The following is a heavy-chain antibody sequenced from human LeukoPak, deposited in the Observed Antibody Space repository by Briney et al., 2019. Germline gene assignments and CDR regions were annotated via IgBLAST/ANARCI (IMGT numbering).Heavy chain of an antibody. CDR2: IIPNSGGT. Sequence: ASVKVSCKASAYTFTGYYMRLVRQAPGQGLEWMGWIIPNSGGTNYAQKFHGRVTMTRDTSISTAYMELRRLRSDDTAVYYCARVRITMIVVVITPPDYWGQGTLVTVSS. V-gene: IGHV1-2*02. J-gene: IGHJ4*02. CDR1: AYTFTGYY. CDR3: ARVRITMIVVVITPPDY. D-gene: IGHD3-22*01.